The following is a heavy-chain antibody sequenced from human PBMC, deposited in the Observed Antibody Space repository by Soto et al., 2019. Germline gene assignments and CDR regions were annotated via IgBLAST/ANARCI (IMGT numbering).Heavy chain of an antibody. D-gene: IGHD6-25*01. J-gene: IGHJ6*03. CDR1: GFTFSTYA. CDR3: AKPMKAGPYFYYYFMDV. CDR2: ISGSGGST. Sequence: GGSLRLSCAASGFTFSTYAMFWVRQAPGKGLQWVSAISGSGGSTYYADSVKGRFTISRDNSKNTLYLQMNSLRAEDTAVYYCAKPMKAGPYFYYYFMDVWGKGTTVTVSS. V-gene: IGHV3-23*01.